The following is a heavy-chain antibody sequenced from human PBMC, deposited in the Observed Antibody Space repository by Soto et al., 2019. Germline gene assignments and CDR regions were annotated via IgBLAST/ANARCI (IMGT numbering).Heavy chain of an antibody. CDR2: ISPDSGRT. J-gene: IGHJ4*02. Sequence: ASVKVSCKASGYTFTTYYMHWVRQAPGQGLEWMGIISPDSGRTSYAQKSQGRVTMTRDTSTSTVYMELSSLRSEDTAVYYCATRDPGHYWGQGTLVTVSS. CDR3: ATRDPGHY. V-gene: IGHV1-46*01. CDR1: GYTFTTYY.